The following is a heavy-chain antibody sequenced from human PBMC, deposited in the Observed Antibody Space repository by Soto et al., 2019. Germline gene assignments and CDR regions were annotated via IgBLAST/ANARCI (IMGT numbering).Heavy chain of an antibody. Sequence: PGGSLRLSCAASGFTFSSYDMHWVRQAPGKGLEWVAVISYDGSNKYYADSVKGRFTISRDNSRNTLYLQMNSLSAEDTAIYYCARVGITGTTFRGFDYWGQGTLVTVSS. CDR2: ISYDGSNK. CDR1: GFTFSSYD. V-gene: IGHV3-30*03. D-gene: IGHD1-20*01. CDR3: ARVGITGTTFRGFDY. J-gene: IGHJ4*02.